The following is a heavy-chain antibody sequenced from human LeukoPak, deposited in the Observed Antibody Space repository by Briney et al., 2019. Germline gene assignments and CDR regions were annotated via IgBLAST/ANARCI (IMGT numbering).Heavy chain of an antibody. CDR3: VRALGAAGAY. CDR2: IRQDGGVI. V-gene: IGHV3-7*01. D-gene: IGHD6-13*01. CDR1: GFTFSSYA. Sequence: GGSLRLSCAASGFTFSSYAMSWVRQAPGRGLEWVANIRQDGGVIYYLDSVRGRFTISRDNAKNSLSLQMNSLRAEDTAFYYCVRALGAAGAYWGQGTLITVSS. J-gene: IGHJ4*02.